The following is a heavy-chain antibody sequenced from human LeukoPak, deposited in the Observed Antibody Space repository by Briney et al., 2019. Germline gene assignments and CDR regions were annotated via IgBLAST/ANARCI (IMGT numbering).Heavy chain of an antibody. CDR3: ANMSSSIAADDY. Sequence: GESLRLSCAAPGFTFTSCSQHWVRHAPRKGRVWVSHIMVVGSITYYTASVKGPFTLSRDNTQNTQYLRTYRHGVAETEVYFSANMSSSIAADDYWGQGTLVTVSS. V-gene: IGHV3-74*01. CDR1: GFTFTSCS. CDR2: IMVVGSIT. D-gene: IGHD2-15*01. J-gene: IGHJ4*02.